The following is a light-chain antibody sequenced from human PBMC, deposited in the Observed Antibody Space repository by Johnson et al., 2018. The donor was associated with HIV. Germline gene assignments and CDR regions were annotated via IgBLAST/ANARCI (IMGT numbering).Light chain of an antibody. CDR3: GTWDGGLRAGSV. CDR2: ETN. V-gene: IGLV1-51*02. J-gene: IGLJ1*01. Sequence: QSVLTQPPSVSAAPGQTVTISCSGSSSNIGNNYVSWYQQLPGTAPKLLIYETNKRPSGLPDRFSGSQSGMSSTRGITGLQTGDEADYYCGTWDGGLRAGSVFGTVTKITVL. CDR1: SSNIGNNY.